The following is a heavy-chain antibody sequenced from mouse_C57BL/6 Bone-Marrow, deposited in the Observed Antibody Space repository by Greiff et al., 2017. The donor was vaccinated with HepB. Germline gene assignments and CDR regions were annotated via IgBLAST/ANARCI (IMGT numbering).Heavy chain of an antibody. J-gene: IGHJ3*01. CDR1: GYTFTDYY. Sequence: EVQLQQSGPVLVKPGASVKMSCKASGYTFTDYYMNWVKQSHGKSLEWIGVINPYNGGTSYNQKFKGKATLTVDKSSSTAYMELISLTSEDSAVYYCARSPFYYSLSLFPYRGQGALVPVSA. CDR2: INPYNGGT. D-gene: IGHD2-12*01. CDR3: ARSPFYYSLSLFPY. V-gene: IGHV1-19*01.